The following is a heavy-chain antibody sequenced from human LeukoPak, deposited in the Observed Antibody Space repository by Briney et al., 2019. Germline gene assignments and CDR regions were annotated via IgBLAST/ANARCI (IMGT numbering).Heavy chain of an antibody. V-gene: IGHV3-30-3*01. CDR2: ISYDGSNK. Sequence: GRSLRLSCAASGFTFSNYAMHWVRQAPGKGLEWVAVISYDGSNKYYADSVQGRFTSSRDNSKNTLYLQMNSLRVEDTAVYYCARDQGSWIQLWLLLYWGQGTLVTVSS. J-gene: IGHJ4*02. D-gene: IGHD5-18*01. CDR3: ARDQGSWIQLWLLLY. CDR1: GFTFSNYA.